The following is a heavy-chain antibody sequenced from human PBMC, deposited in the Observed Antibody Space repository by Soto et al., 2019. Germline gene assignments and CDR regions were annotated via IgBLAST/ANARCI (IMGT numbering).Heavy chain of an antibody. J-gene: IGHJ5*02. CDR1: GYTFTSYA. CDR3: ARDWYGDNWFDP. V-gene: IGHV1-3*01. CDR2: INAGNGNT. D-gene: IGHD4-17*01. Sequence: RASVKVSCKASGYTFTSYAMHWVRQAPGQRLEWMGWINAGNGNTKYSQKFQGRVTITRDTSASTAYMELSSLRSEDTAVYYCARDWYGDNWFDPWGQGTLVTVSS.